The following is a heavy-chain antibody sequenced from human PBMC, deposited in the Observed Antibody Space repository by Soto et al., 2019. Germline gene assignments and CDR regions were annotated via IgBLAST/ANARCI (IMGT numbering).Heavy chain of an antibody. J-gene: IGHJ5*02. V-gene: IGHV4-39*01. CDR3: AGRRDGYSSGWYNYWFDP. CDR1: GGSISSSSYY. D-gene: IGHD6-19*01. Sequence: SETLSLTCTVSGGSISSSSYYWGWIRQPPGKGLEWIGSIYYSGSTYYNPSLKSRVTISVDTSKNQFSLKLSSVTAADTAVYYCAGRRDGYSSGWYNYWFDPWGQGTLVTVSS. CDR2: IYYSGST.